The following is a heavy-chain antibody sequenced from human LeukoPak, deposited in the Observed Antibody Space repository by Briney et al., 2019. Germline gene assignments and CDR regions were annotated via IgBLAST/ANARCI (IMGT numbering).Heavy chain of an antibody. V-gene: IGHV3-30*02. CDR3: AKDGGNELYYYDSSGYYYYYYGMDV. Sequence: GGSLRLSCAASGFTFSSYGMHWVRQAPGKGLEWVAFIRYDGSNKYYADSVKGRFTISRDNSKNTLYLQMNSLRAEDTAVYYCAKDGGNELYYYDSSGYYYYYYGMDVWGQGTTVTVSS. CDR2: IRYDGSNK. CDR1: GFTFSSYG. D-gene: IGHD3-22*01. J-gene: IGHJ6*02.